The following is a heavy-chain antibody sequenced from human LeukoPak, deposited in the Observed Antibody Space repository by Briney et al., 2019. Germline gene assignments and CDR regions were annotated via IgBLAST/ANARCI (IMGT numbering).Heavy chain of an antibody. CDR2: IYHSGST. D-gene: IGHD2-2*01. CDR1: GGSISSGGYS. CDR3: ARQVYCSSTSCSELDWFDR. Sequence: PSETLSLTCAVSGGSISSGGYSWSWIRQPPGKGLEWIGYIYHSGSTYYNPSLKSRVTISVDRSKNQFSLKLSSVTAADTAVYYCARQVYCSSTSCSELDWFDRWGQGTLVTVSS. J-gene: IGHJ5*02. V-gene: IGHV4-30-2*01.